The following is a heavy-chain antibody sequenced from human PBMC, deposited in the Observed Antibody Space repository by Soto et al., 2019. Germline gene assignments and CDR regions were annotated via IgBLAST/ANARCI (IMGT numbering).Heavy chain of an antibody. CDR1: GYTFTSYY. CDR3: ARSLVVRGYFDY. J-gene: IGHJ4*02. Sequence: QVQLVQSGAEVKKPGASVKVSCKASGYTFTSYYMHWVRQAPGQGLEWMGIINPSGGSTSYAQKFKGRVTMTRDTSTSTVYRELSSLRSEDTAVYYCARSLVVRGYFDYWGQGTLVTVSS. D-gene: IGHD2-15*01. CDR2: INPSGGST. V-gene: IGHV1-46*03.